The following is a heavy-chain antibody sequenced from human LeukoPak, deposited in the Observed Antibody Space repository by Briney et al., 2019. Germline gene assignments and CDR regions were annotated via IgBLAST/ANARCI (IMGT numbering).Heavy chain of an antibody. CDR1: GGTFSSYA. CDR2: IIPIFGTA. J-gene: IGHJ6*02. D-gene: IGHD6-19*01. V-gene: IGHV1-69*13. CDR3: AREVSGWLVRSLGMDV. Sequence: GASVKVSCKASGGTFSSYAISWVRQAPGQGLEWMGGIIPIFGTANYAQKFQGRVTITADESTSTAYMELSSLRSEDTAVYYCAREVSGWLVRSLGMDVWGQGTTVTVSS.